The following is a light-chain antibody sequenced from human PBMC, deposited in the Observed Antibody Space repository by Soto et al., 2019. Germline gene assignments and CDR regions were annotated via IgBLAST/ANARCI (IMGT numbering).Light chain of an antibody. CDR3: QQVNVYPST. CDR1: QCISSY. CDR2: DAS. Sequence: DIQMTQSPSTLSSSVGDGFTITCLSSQCISSYLVWYQKKPGKAPNLLIYDASTLHSGVPSRFSGGGSGTDFTLTISSLQPEDFATYYCQQVNVYPSTFGGGTKVDIK. J-gene: IGKJ4*01. V-gene: IGKV1-9*01.